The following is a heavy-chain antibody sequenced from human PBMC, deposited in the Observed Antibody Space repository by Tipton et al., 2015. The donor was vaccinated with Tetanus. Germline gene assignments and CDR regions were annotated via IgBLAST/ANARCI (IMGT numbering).Heavy chain of an antibody. CDR1: GDSISSYSYY. V-gene: IGHV4-31*02. D-gene: IGHD6-6*01. CDR2: IYYTGNT. Sequence: LRLSCTVSGDSISSYSYYCGWIRQPPGKGPEWIGYIYYTGNTYYNPSLKSRVTISVDTSKNQFSLKLSSVTAADTAVYYCARRSVSARFDDWGQGTLVTVSS. CDR3: ARRSVSARFDD. J-gene: IGHJ4*02.